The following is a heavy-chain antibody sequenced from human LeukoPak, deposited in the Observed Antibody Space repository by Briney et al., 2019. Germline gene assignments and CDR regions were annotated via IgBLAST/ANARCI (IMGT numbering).Heavy chain of an antibody. CDR1: GVFTSDYHYY. Sequence: PSETLSLTCTVSGVFTSDYHYYWGWIRQPPGKGLEWIGSVFYSGITYYDASLKTRLTMSVDTSKNHFSLNLSSVTAADTAVYYCARLTRSFDLWGRGTLVSVSS. CDR3: ARLTRSFDL. V-gene: IGHV4-39*02. CDR2: VFYSGIT. J-gene: IGHJ2*01.